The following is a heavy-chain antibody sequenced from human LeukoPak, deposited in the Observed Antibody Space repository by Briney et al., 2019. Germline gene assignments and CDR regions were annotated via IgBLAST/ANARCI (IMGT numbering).Heavy chain of an antibody. J-gene: IGHJ5*02. V-gene: IGHV3-23*01. Sequence: GGSLRLSCTASGFTFGDYAMSWVRQAPGKGLEWVSAISGSGGSTYYADSVKGRFTIPRDNSKNTLYLQMNSLRAEDTAVYYCAKDGRLRGYSPWGQGTLVTVSS. D-gene: IGHD5-18*01. CDR2: ISGSGGST. CDR1: GFTFGDYA. CDR3: AKDGRLRGYSP.